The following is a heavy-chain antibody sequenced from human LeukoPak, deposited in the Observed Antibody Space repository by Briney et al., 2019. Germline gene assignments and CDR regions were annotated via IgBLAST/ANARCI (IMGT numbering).Heavy chain of an antibody. Sequence: GGSLRLSCAASGFTFSDYYMTWVRQAPGKGLEWVSSISSSSSYIYYADSVKGRFTISRHNAKNSLYLQMNSLRAEDTAVYYCACYLCDGMDVWGQGTTVTVSS. V-gene: IGHV3-21*01. D-gene: IGHD5-18*01. CDR2: ISSSSSYI. CDR1: GFTFSDYY. J-gene: IGHJ6*02. CDR3: ACYLCDGMDV.